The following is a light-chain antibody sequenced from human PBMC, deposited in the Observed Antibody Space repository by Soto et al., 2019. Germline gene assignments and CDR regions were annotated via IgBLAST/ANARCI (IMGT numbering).Light chain of an antibody. CDR2: KNN. Sequence: QSVLTQPPSASGTPGQRVTISCSGGSYNVGKNLVYWYQQRPGTAPKLIIFKNNQQPSGVPDRFSGSNSGSSASLAISGLRSEDEADYFCAAWDDSLSAWVFGGGTKLTVL. V-gene: IGLV1-47*01. CDR1: SYNVGKNL. CDR3: AAWDDSLSAWV. J-gene: IGLJ3*02.